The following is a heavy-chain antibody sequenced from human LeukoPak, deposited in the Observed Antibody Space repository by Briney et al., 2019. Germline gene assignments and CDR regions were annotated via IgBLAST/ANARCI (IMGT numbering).Heavy chain of an antibody. CDR1: GFTFSSYA. CDR2: ISGSGGST. J-gene: IGHJ1*01. Sequence: PGGSLGLSCAASGFTFSSYAMSWVRQAPGKGLEWVSAISGSGGSTYYADSVKGRFTISRDNSKNTLYLQMNSLRAEDTAVYYCARDRIHYDFWSGYPEYFQHWGQGTLVTVSS. D-gene: IGHD3-3*01. CDR3: ARDRIHYDFWSGYPEYFQH. V-gene: IGHV3-23*01.